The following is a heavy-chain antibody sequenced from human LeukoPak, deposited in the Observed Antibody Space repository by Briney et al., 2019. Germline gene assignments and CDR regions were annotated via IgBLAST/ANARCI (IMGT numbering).Heavy chain of an antibody. CDR3: ARANSSGYYYDYYFDY. J-gene: IGHJ4*02. CDR2: IIPIFGTA. D-gene: IGHD3-22*01. Sequence: ASVKVSCKASGGTFSSYAISWVRQAPGQGLEWMGGIIPIFGTANYAQKFQGRVTITADESTGTAYMELSSLRSEDTAVYYCARANSSGYYYDYYFDYWGQGTLVTVSS. CDR1: GGTFSSYA. V-gene: IGHV1-69*13.